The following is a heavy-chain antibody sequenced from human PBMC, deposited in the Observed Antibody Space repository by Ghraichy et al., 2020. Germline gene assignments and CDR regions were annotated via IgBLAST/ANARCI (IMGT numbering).Heavy chain of an antibody. CDR2: INQDGSEK. D-gene: IGHD3-16*01. CDR1: GFTFNNYW. J-gene: IGHJ5*02. V-gene: IGHV3-7*03. Sequence: GESLNISCVVSGFTFNNYWMSWVRQAPGEGLEWVANINQDGSEKYYVDSVKGRFTISRDNAKNSLYLQMDSLRAEDTAFYYCAGEGLLRPPRGWFDPWGQGTRVTVSS. CDR3: AGEGLLRPPRGWFDP.